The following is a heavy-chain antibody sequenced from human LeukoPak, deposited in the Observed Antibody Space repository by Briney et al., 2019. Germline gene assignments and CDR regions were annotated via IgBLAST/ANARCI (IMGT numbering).Heavy chain of an antibody. CDR1: GYTFTGYY. CDR2: INPNSGDT. V-gene: IGHV1-2*02. J-gene: IGHJ5*02. CDR3: ARANYDFWSGPEWFDP. D-gene: IGHD3-3*01. Sequence: ASVKVSCKASGYTFTGYYIRWVRQAPGQGLEWMGWINPNSGDTMYAQKFQGSVTMTRDTSISTVYMELSRLTSDDTAMYYCARANYDFWSGPEWFDPWGQGTLVTVSS.